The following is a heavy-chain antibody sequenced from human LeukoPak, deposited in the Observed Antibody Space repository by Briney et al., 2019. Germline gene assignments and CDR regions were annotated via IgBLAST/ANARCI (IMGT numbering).Heavy chain of an antibody. J-gene: IGHJ4*02. D-gene: IGHD5-18*01. CDR3: ARGYSYGYVKGSFDY. Sequence: PSETLSLTCTVSGGSISSSSYYWGWIRQPPGKGLEWIGSIYYSGSTYYNPSLKSRVTISVDTSKNQFSLKLSSVTAADTAVYYCARGYSYGYVKGSFDYWGQGTLVTVSS. V-gene: IGHV4-39*07. CDR2: IYYSGST. CDR1: GGSISSSSYY.